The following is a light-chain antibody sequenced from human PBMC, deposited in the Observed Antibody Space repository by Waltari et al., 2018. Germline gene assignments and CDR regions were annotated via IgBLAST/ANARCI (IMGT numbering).Light chain of an antibody. CDR2: AAS. CDR3: QNHERLPAT. J-gene: IGKJ1*01. Sequence: EILLTQSPGTLSLSPGERAPLSCRASPSIGKSLVWYQQKPGQAPRLLIYAASSRATGIPDRFSGSGSGTDFSLTISRLEPEDFAVYYCQNHERLPATFGQGTKVEIK. V-gene: IGKV3-20*01. CDR1: PSIGKS.